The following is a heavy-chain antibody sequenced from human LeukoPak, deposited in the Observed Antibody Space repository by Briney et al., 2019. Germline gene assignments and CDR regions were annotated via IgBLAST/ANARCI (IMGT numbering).Heavy chain of an antibody. Sequence: PSETLSLTCTVSGGSISSYYWSWIRQPPGKGLEWIGYIYYSGSTNYNPSLKGRVTISVDTSKNQFSLKLSSVTAADTAVYYCARVTTVTTPAYCYYYGMDVWGQGTTVTVSS. CDR1: GGSISSYY. V-gene: IGHV4-59*01. J-gene: IGHJ6*02. D-gene: IGHD4-17*01. CDR2: IYYSGST. CDR3: ARVTTVTTPAYCYYYGMDV.